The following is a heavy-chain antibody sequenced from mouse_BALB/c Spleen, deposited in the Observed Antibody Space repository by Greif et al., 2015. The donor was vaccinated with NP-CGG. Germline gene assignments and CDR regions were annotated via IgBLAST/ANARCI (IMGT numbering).Heavy chain of an antibody. Sequence: EVQLVESGGGLVQPGGSLRLSCATSGFTFTDYYMSWVRQPPGKALEWLGFIRNKANGYTTEYSASVKGRFTISRDNSQSILYHQMNTLRAEDSASYYCARDYYGSSYWYFDVWGAGTTVTVSS. D-gene: IGHD1-1*01. CDR2: IRNKANGYTT. V-gene: IGHV7-3*02. CDR3: ARDYYGSSYWYFDV. J-gene: IGHJ1*01. CDR1: GFTFTDYY.